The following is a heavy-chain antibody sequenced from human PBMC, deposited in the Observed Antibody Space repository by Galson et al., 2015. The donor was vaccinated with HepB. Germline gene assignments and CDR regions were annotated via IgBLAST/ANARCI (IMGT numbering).Heavy chain of an antibody. D-gene: IGHD2-2*01. V-gene: IGHV3-33*01. CDR3: ARAGPAALGVFDY. Sequence: SLRLSCAASGFTFSSYGMHWVRQAPGKGLEWVAVIWYDGSNNYYADSVKGRFTISRDNSKNTLYLQMNSLRAEDTAVYYCARAGPAALGVFDYWGQGTLVTVSS. CDR2: IWYDGSNN. CDR1: GFTFSSYG. J-gene: IGHJ4*02.